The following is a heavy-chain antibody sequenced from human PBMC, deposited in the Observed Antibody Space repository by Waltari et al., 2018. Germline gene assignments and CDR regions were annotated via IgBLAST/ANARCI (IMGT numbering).Heavy chain of an antibody. V-gene: IGHV3-48*03. J-gene: IGHJ4*02. CDR1: GFTLRGYE. D-gene: IGHD6-13*01. CDR2: ISSTGDTI. CDR3: ARGIAADGGGGY. Sequence: EVHLVESGGGLVQPGGSLRLSCAASGFTLRGYEMNWVRQASGKGLEWISYISSTGDTIYYADSVKGRFTISRDNAKNTLYLQMKRLRADDTALYYCARGIAADGGGGYWGQGILVTVSS.